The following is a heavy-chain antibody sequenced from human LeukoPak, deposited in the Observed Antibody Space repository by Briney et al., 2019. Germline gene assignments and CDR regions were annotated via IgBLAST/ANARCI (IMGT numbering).Heavy chain of an antibody. J-gene: IGHJ6*02. CDR2: IKQDGSEK. Sequence: GGSLRLSCAASGFTFSSYWMSWVRQAPGKGLEWVANIKQDGSEKYYVDSVKGRFTISRDNAKNSLYLQMNSLRAEDTAVYYCARVDGGPGYYAPGEPAPVPGDYYGMDVWGQGTTVTVSS. CDR1: GFTFSSYW. D-gene: IGHD3-10*01. V-gene: IGHV3-7*01. CDR3: ARVDGGPGYYAPGEPAPVPGDYYGMDV.